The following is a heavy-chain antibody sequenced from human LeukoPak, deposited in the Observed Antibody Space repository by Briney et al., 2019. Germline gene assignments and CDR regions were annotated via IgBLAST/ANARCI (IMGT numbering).Heavy chain of an antibody. Sequence: GGSLRLSCAASGFTFGSYGMHWVRQAPGKGLEWVAVISYDGSNKYYADSVKGRFTISRDKSKNTLYLQMNSLRAEDTAVYYCAKGSSSSDYWGQGTLVTVSS. CDR3: AKGSSSSDY. CDR1: GFTFGSYG. J-gene: IGHJ4*02. V-gene: IGHV3-30*18. CDR2: ISYDGSNK. D-gene: IGHD6-6*01.